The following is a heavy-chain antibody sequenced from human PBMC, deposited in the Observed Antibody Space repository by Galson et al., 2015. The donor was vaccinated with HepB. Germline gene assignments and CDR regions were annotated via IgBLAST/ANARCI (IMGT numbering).Heavy chain of an antibody. D-gene: IGHD5-18*01. Sequence: SLRLSCAASGFTFSSYAMHWVRQAPGKGLEWAAVISYDGNNKYHADSVKGRFTISRDNSKNTLYLQMNSLRAEDTAVYCCARDSRGGRDTAMEGGFGYWGQGTLVTVSS. CDR2: ISYDGNNK. J-gene: IGHJ4*02. CDR3: ARDSRGGRDTAMEGGFGY. V-gene: IGHV3-30-3*01. CDR1: GFTFSSYA.